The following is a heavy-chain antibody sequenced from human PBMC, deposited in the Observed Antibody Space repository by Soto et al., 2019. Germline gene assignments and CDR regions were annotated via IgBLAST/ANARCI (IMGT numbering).Heavy chain of an antibody. V-gene: IGHV4-59*01. CDR2: MYYSGTT. CDR3: ARGPTITTDF. Sequence: QVQLQESGPGLVKPSETLSLTCTISGGSMSRYSCHWLRQPPGKGLEWIAYMYYSGTTDYNPSLKSRVSMSLDSSTNQFSLRLSSVTAADTAFYFCARGPTITTDFWGRGILVTVSS. CDR1: GGSMSRYS. D-gene: IGHD3-9*01. J-gene: IGHJ4*02.